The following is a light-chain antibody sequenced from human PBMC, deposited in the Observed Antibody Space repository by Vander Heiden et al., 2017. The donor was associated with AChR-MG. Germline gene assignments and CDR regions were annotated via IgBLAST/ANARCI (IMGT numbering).Light chain of an antibody. Sequence: SYVMPQPPSVPGAPGKTARITCGGHNIGRKSVHWYQQKPGQAPVRVTYYDSDRPSGIPERFSGSNSGNTATRIISRVEAGDEADYYCQVWDSSSDHLVFGGGTKLTGL. CDR3: QVWDSSSDHLV. CDR1: NIGRKS. J-gene: IGLJ2*01. V-gene: IGLV3-21*04. CDR2: YDS.